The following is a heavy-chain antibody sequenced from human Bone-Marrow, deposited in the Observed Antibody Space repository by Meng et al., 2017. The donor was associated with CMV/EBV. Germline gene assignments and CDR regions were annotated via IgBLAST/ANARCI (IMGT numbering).Heavy chain of an antibody. D-gene: IGHD3-3*01. V-gene: IGHV4-61*08. CDR2: IYHSGST. CDR3: ARGSVLRFLEWLLPLWDYGMDV. Sequence: SETLSLTCTVSGGSVSSGGYYWSWIRQPPGKGLEWIGYIYHSGSTNYNPSLKSRVTISVDTSKNQFTLKLSSVTAADTAVYYCARGSVLRFLEWLLPLWDYGMDVWGQGTTVTVSS. CDR1: GGSVSSGGYY. J-gene: IGHJ6*02.